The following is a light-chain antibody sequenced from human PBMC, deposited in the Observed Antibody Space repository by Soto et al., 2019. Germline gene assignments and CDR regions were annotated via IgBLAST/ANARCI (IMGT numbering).Light chain of an antibody. CDR1: QSVSVY. J-gene: IGKJ3*01. V-gene: IGKV1-39*01. CDR3: QQTYRAPPT. CDR2: AAS. Sequence: DIQMTQSPSSPSASVGDRVTIPCRASQSVSVYLNWYQQKPGKAPNLLIYAASNLQSGVPSRFSGSGSGTDFTLTISSLQPEDFATYYCQQTYRAPPTFGPGTKVDIK.